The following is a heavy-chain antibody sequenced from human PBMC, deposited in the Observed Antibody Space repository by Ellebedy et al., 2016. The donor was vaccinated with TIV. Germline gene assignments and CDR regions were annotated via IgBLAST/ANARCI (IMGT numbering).Heavy chain of an antibody. CDR3: ARRGSYGDYAIQVNSWLDS. CDR2: IYQDGSEK. J-gene: IGHJ5*01. Sequence: GESLKISCAAFEFSFRSYWMTWVRQAPGKGLEWVANIYQDGSEKFYVDSVKGRFTISRDNAKSSLYLQMNSLKAEDTAVYFCARRGSYGDYAIQVNSWLDSWGQGTLVTVSS. D-gene: IGHD3-16*01. CDR1: EFSFRSYW. V-gene: IGHV3-7*01.